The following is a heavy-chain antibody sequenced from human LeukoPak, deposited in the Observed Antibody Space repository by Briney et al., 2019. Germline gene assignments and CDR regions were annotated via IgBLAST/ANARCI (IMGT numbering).Heavy chain of an antibody. V-gene: IGHV1-69*06. CDR1: GGTFSSYD. CDR3: ASGRTDIVVVPATLRNYYFDY. D-gene: IGHD2-2*01. Sequence: GASVEVSCKASGGTFSSYDISWVRQAPGQGLEWMGGIMPISGTANYAQKFQGRVTITADKPTNTAYMELSSLRSEDTAVYYCASGRTDIVVVPATLRNYYFDYWGQGTLVTVSS. CDR2: IMPISGTA. J-gene: IGHJ4*02.